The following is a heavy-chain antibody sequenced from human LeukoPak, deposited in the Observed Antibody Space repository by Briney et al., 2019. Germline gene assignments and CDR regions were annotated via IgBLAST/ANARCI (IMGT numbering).Heavy chain of an antibody. CDR2: ISSSGSSI. Sequence: KPAGSLRLSCAASGFTFSDYYMSWIRQAPGKGLEWVSYISSSGSSIYYADSVKGRFTISRDNAKKSLYLQMNSLRTEDTAMYYCARDPWGARSSLDYWGQGTLVTVSS. D-gene: IGHD1-26*01. CDR1: GFTFSDYY. V-gene: IGHV3-11*04. CDR3: ARDPWGARSSLDY. J-gene: IGHJ4*02.